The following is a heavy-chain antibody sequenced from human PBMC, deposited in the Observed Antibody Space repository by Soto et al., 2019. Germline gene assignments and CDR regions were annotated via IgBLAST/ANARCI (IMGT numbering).Heavy chain of an antibody. CDR1: GGSISSYY. V-gene: IGHV4-59*08. CDR2: IYYSGST. CDR3: AGTLDNYYYYGMDV. J-gene: IGHJ6*02. Sequence: QVQLQESGPGLVKPSETLSLTCTVSGGSISSYYWSWIRQPPGKGLEWIGYIYYSGSTNYNPSLKSRATTSVDTSKNQFSLKLSSVTAADTAVYYCAGTLDNYYYYGMDVWGQGTTVTVSS. D-gene: IGHD3-3*01.